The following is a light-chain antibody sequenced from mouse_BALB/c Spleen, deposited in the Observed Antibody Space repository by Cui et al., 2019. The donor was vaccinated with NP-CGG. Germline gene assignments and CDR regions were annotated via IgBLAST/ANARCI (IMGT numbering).Light chain of an antibody. J-gene: IGLJ1*01. CDR2: GTN. V-gene: IGLV1*01. Sequence: QAVVTQESALTTSPGETVTLTFRTSTGAVTIINYANWVQEKPDHLFTGLIGGTNNRAPGVPARFSGSLIGDKAALTITGAQTEDEAIYFCALWYSNHWVFGGGTKLTVL. CDR1: TGAVTIINY. CDR3: ALWYSNHWV.